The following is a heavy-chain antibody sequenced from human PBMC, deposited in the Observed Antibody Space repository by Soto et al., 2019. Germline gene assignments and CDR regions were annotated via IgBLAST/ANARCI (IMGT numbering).Heavy chain of an antibody. CDR2: IDPSDSYT. Sequence: EVQLVQSGAEVKKPGESLRISCKGSGYSFTSYWISWVRQMPGKGLEWMGRIDPSDSYTNYSPSFQGHVTISADKSISTAYLQWSSLKASDTAMYYCASIGYCTNGVCPDRPSRHKYYYYGMDVWGQGTTVTVSS. V-gene: IGHV5-10-1*03. CDR3: ASIGYCTNGVCPDRPSRHKYYYYGMDV. D-gene: IGHD2-8*01. CDR1: GYSFTSYW. J-gene: IGHJ6*02.